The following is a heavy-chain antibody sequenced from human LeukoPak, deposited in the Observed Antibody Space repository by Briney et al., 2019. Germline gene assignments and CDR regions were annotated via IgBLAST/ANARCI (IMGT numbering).Heavy chain of an antibody. D-gene: IGHD3-16*01. V-gene: IGHV3-15*01. J-gene: IGHJ6*02. CDR1: GFTFSNAW. CDR3: TTVSVLRTLVDYYYYGMDV. Sequence: GGSLRLSCAASGFTFSNAWMSWVRQAPGKGLEWVGRIKSKTDGGTTDYAAPVKGRFTISRDDSKNTLYLQMNSLKTEDTAVYCCTTVSVLRTLVDYYYYGMDVWGQGTTVTVSS. CDR2: IKSKTDGGTT.